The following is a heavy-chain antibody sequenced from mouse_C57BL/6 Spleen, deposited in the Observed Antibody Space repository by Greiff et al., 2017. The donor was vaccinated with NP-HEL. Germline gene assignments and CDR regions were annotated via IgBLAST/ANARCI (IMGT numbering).Heavy chain of an antibody. V-gene: IGHV2-5*01. D-gene: IGHD2-4*01. J-gene: IGHJ4*01. CDR2: IWRGGST. CDR1: GFSLTSYG. Sequence: VQLQESGPGLVQPSQSLSITCTVSGFSLTSYGVHWVRQSPGKGLEWLGVIWRGGSTDYNAAFMSRLSITKDNSKSQVFFKMNSLQADDTAIYYCAKRHYDYDEVGSMDYWGQGTSVTVSS. CDR3: AKRHYDYDEVGSMDY.